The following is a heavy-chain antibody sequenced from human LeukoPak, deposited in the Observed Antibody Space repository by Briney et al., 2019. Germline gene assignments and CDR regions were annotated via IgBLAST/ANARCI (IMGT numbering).Heavy chain of an antibody. V-gene: IGHV3-33*08. J-gene: IGHJ4*02. D-gene: IGHD5-24*01. CDR1: GFPLISYG. CDR2: IWDDGSNK. CDR3: ARDFMAMTPLGY. Sequence: PGRSLRISCAASGFPLISYGMHWVRQAPGKGLERVAVIWDDGSNKDYADSVKGRFTISRDNSKSTLYLQMNSLRAEDTAVYYCARDFMAMTPLGYWGQGTLVTVSS.